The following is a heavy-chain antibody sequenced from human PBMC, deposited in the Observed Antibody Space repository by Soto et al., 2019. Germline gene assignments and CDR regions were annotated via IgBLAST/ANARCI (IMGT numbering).Heavy chain of an antibody. J-gene: IGHJ3*02. CDR1: GFTFSSYW. CDR2: IKEDGSEK. V-gene: IGHV3-7*03. CDR3: ARYYDGSGNSDAFDI. D-gene: IGHD3-22*01. Sequence: SLRLSCAASGFTFSSYWMTWVRQAPGKGLEWVTNIKEDGSEKYYVDSVKGRFTISRDSAKNSLYLEMNSLRAEDTAIYYCARYYDGSGNSDAFDIWGQGTMVTVSS.